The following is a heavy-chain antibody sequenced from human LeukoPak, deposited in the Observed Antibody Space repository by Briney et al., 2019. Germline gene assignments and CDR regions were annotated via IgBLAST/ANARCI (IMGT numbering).Heavy chain of an antibody. CDR2: ISGSGGNT. Sequence: PGGSLRLSCAASGFTFSSYAMSWVRQAPGKGLEWVSTISGSGGNTYYADSVKGRFTISRDNSKNTLYLQMNSPRAEDTAVYYCAKGGSGSYLYYFDYWGQGTLVTVSS. D-gene: IGHD3-10*01. V-gene: IGHV3-23*01. J-gene: IGHJ4*02. CDR3: AKGGSGSYLYYFDY. CDR1: GFTFSSYA.